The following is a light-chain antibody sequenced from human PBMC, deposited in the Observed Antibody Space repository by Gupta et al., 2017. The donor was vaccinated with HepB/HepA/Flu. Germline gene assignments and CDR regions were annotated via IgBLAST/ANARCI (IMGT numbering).Light chain of an antibody. CDR2: QDS. J-gene: IGLJ2*01. V-gene: IGLV3-1*01. CDR1: KLGDKY. Sequence: SYELTQPPSVSVSPGQTASITCSGDKLGDKYACWYQQKPGQSPELVIYQDSKRPSGIPERFSGSNSGNTATLTISGTQARDEADYYCKAWDSSTAVFGGGTKLTVL. CDR3: KAWDSSTAV.